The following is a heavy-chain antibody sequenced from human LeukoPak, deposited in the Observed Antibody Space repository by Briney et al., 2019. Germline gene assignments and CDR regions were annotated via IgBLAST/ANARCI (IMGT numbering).Heavy chain of an antibody. D-gene: IGHD5-24*01. CDR3: ARDRVEMATIRLDY. V-gene: IGHV3-48*03. Sequence: GGSLRLSCAASGFTFSSYEMNWVRQAPGKGLEWVSYISSSGSTIYYADSVKGRFTISRDNAKNSLYLRMNSLRAEDTAVYYCARDRVEMATIRLDYWGQGTLVTVSS. CDR1: GFTFSSYE. J-gene: IGHJ4*02. CDR2: ISSSGSTI.